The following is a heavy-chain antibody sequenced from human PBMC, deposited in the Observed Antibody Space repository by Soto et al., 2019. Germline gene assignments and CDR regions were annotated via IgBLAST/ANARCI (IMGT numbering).Heavy chain of an antibody. CDR1: GLTFSSYA. D-gene: IGHD2-2*01. J-gene: IGHJ3*02. CDR2: ISGSGAVT. V-gene: IGHV3-23*01. Sequence: EVQLLESGGGLVQPGGSLRLSCAASGLTFSSYAMSWVRQAPGKGLEWVSAISGSGAVTYYADSVKGRFTISRDNSKNTPYLQKNSLRAEDTAVFYCAKDKGCTSTTGQLLAWDIRGKGTMVTVSS. CDR3: AKDKGCTSTTGQLLAWDI.